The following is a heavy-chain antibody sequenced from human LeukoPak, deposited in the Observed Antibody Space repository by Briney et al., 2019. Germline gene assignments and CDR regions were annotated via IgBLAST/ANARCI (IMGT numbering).Heavy chain of an antibody. V-gene: IGHV3-30*03. J-gene: IGHJ4*02. CDR2: ISYDGSNK. D-gene: IGHD6-19*01. CDR3: ARPAGYGGWYSENYFDY. Sequence: GGSLRLSCADSGFTFSGYWMNWVRQAPGKGLEWVAVISYDGSNKYYADSVKGRFTISRDNSKNTLYLQMNSLRAEDTAVYYCARPAGYGGWYSENYFDYWGQGTLVTVSS. CDR1: GFTFSGYW.